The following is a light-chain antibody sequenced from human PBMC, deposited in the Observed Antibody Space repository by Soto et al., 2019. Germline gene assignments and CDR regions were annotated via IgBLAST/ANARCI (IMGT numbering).Light chain of an antibody. CDR3: GTWDSSLSAYV. J-gene: IGLJ1*01. V-gene: IGLV1-51*02. CDR2: ENN. Sequence: QPVLTQPPSVSAAPGQKVTISCSGSSSNIGINYVSWYQQLPGTAPKLLIYENNKRPSGIPDRFSGSKSGTSATLGITGLQTGDEADYYCGTWDSSLSAYVFGTGTKLTVL. CDR1: SSNIGINY.